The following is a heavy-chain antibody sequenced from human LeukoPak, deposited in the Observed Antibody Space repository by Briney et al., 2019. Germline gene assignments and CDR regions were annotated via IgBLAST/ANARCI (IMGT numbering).Heavy chain of an antibody. V-gene: IGHV1-69*13. CDR3: ARGSYYDSSGYTDAFDI. D-gene: IGHD3-22*01. CDR2: IIPIFGTA. J-gene: IGHJ3*02. CDR1: GGTFSIYA. Sequence: SVKVPCKASGGTFSIYAISWVRQAPGQGLEWMGGIIPIFGTANYAQKFQGRVTITADESTSTAYMELSSLRSEDTAVYYCARGSYYDSSGYTDAFDIWGQGTMVTVSS.